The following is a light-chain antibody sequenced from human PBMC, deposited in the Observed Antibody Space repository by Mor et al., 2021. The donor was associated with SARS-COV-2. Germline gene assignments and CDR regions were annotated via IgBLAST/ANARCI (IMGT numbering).Light chain of an antibody. J-gene: IGKJ5*01. CDR2: DAS. CDR3: QQRRNWRSIT. Sequence: LLILDASHRTTGVPSRFSGSGSETNFTLTISDLEPEDFAVYYCQQRRNWRSITFGQGTRLDIK. V-gene: IGKV3-11*01.